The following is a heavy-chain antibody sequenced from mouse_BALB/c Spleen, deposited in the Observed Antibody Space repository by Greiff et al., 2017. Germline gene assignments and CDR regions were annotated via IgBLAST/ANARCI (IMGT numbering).Heavy chain of an antibody. D-gene: IGHD1-2*01. Sequence: QVQLQQSGAELMKPGASVKISCTATGYTFSSYWIEWVKQRPGHGLEWIGEILPGSGSTNYNEKFKGKATFTADTSSNTAYMQLSSLTSEDSAVYYCAKVITTATFAYWGQGTLVTVSA. V-gene: IGHV1-9*01. CDR3: AKVITTATFAY. J-gene: IGHJ3*01. CDR2: ILPGSGST. CDR1: GYTFSSYW.